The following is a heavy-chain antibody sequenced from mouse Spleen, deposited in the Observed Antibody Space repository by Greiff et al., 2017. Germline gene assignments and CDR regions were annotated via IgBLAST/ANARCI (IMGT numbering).Heavy chain of an antibody. CDR3: ARPGGSRSYWYFDV. J-gene: IGHJ1*03. D-gene: IGHD1-1*01. V-gene: IGHV5-15*01. CDR1: GFTFSDYG. Sequence: EVKLVESGGGLVQPGGSLKLSCAASGFTFSDYGMAWVRQAPRKGPEWVAFISNLAYSIYYADTVTGRFTISRENAKNTLYLEMSSLRSEDTAMYYCARPGGSRSYWYFDVWGTGTTVTVSS. CDR2: ISNLAYSI.